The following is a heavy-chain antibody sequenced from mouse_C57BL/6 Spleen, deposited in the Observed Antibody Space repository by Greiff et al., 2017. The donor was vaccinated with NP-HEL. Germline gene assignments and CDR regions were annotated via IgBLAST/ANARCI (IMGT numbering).Heavy chain of an antibody. CDR3: ARVYYGTGDAMDY. Sequence: EVKLMESEGGLVQPGSSMKLSCTASGFTFSDYYMAWVRQVPEKGLEWVANINYDGSSTYYLDSLKSRFIISRDNAKNILYLQMSSLKSEDTATYYCARVYYGTGDAMDYWGQGTSVTVSS. V-gene: IGHV5-16*01. CDR2: INYDGSST. CDR1: GFTFSDYY. J-gene: IGHJ4*01. D-gene: IGHD2-1*01.